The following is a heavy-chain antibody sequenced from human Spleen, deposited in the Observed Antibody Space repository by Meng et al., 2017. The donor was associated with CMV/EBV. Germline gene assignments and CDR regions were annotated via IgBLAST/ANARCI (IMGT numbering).Heavy chain of an antibody. Sequence: SETLSLTCSLSGGSISRYYWTWIRQPPGKGLEWIGYIYYSGSTNYNPSLKSRVTISVDTSKNQFSLKLSSVTAADTAVYYCATATISDFYYYYYGMDVWGQGTTVTVSS. CDR3: ATATISDFYYYYYGMDV. CDR2: IYYSGST. J-gene: IGHJ6*02. V-gene: IGHV4-59*01. D-gene: IGHD5-24*01. CDR1: GGSISRYY.